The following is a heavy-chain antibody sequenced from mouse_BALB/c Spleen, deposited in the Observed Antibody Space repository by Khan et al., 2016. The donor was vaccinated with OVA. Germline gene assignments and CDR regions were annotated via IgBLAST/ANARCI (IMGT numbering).Heavy chain of an antibody. V-gene: IGHV1-7*01. J-gene: IGHJ3*01. Sequence: QVQLQQSGAELAKPGASVKMSCKASGYTFTSYWMHWVKQRPGQGLEWIGYINPSTDYTEYNQKFKDKATLTADKSSSTAYMQLTSLPSEDSAIYFCVNHGSSSAWFTYWGQGTLVTVSA. CDR2: INPSTDYT. CDR3: VNHGSSSAWFTY. D-gene: IGHD1-1*01. CDR1: GYTFTSYW.